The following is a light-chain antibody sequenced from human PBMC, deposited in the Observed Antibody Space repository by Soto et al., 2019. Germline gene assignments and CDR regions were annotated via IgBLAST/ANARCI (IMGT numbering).Light chain of an antibody. CDR3: QQYNSDPYT. CDR1: QSISGW. V-gene: IGKV1-5*01. J-gene: IGKJ2*01. Sequence: DIQMTQSPSTLSAFVGDRVTITCRASQSISGWLAWYQQKPGKAPKLLIYDASSLESGVPSRFSASGSGTEFSLTVSSLQPDDFATDYCQQYNSDPYTFGQGTKWEVK. CDR2: DAS.